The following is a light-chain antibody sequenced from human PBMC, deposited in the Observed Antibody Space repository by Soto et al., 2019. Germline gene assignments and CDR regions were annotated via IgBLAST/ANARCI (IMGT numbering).Light chain of an antibody. J-gene: IGKJ5*01. Sequence: DGQMTQSPSYVSASVGDRGTSTCRASQGIKNWLAWYQQKPGKAPNLLIYTGSSLQSGVPSRFSGSGSGTDFTLTINSLQPEDFATYYCQQAASFPITFGQGTRLEI. CDR2: TGS. CDR3: QQAASFPIT. CDR1: QGIKNW. V-gene: IGKV1-12*01.